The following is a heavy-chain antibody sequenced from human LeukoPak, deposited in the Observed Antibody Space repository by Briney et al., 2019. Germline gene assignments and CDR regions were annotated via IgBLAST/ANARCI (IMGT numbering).Heavy chain of an antibody. CDR3: AKDDAPPNYYDIEY. J-gene: IGHJ4*02. D-gene: IGHD3-22*01. V-gene: IGHV3-21*04. Sequence: GGSLRLSCAASGFTFSSYSMNWVRQAPGKGLEWVSSISSSSSYIYYADSVKGRFTISRDNSKNTLYLQMNSLRAEDTAVYYCAKDDAPPNYYDIEYWGQGTLVTVSS. CDR1: GFTFSSYS. CDR2: ISSSSSYI.